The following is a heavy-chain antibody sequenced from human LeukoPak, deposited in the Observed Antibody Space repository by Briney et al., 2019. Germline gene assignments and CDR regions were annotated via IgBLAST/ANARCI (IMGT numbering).Heavy chain of an antibody. Sequence: PSETLSLTCTVSGGSISSSSYYWGWIRQPPGKGLEWIGSIYYSGSTYYNPSLKSRVTISVDTSKNQFPLKLSSVTAADTAVYYCARGTDDYGGNSRLFDYYWGQGTLVTVSS. CDR2: IYYSGST. CDR3: ARGTDDYGGNSRLFDYY. V-gene: IGHV4-39*01. CDR1: GGSISSSSYY. D-gene: IGHD4-23*01. J-gene: IGHJ4*02.